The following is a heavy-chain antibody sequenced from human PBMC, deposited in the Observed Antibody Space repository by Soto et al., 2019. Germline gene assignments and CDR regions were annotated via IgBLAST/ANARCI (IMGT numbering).Heavy chain of an antibody. CDR1: GGTFSSYS. V-gene: IGHV1-69*01. CDR2: IIPIFGTA. J-gene: IGHJ4*02. Sequence: QVQLVQSGAEGKKPVSSVKVSCKASGGTFSSYSINWVRQAPGQGLEWMGEIIPIFGTANYAQKFQGRVTITADESTSTAYMELSSLRSEDTAVYYCARDGERNSGGIDYWGQGTLVTVSS. D-gene: IGHD1-7*01. CDR3: ARDGERNSGGIDY.